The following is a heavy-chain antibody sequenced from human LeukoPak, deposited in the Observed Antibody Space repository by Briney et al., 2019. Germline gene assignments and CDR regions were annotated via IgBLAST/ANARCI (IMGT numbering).Heavy chain of an antibody. CDR1: GFTFAIHA. J-gene: IGHJ3*01. CDR3: AKDSYVSGRPLHTFDV. Sequence: PGGSLRLSCAASGFTFAIHAMTWVRQAPGKGLEWVSGISGDGASTHYAESVKGQFTISRDNSQNTLCLQMNSLRVEDTAIYYCAKDSYVSGRPLHTFDVWGQGTMVTVSS. D-gene: IGHD3-10*01. V-gene: IGHV3-23*01. CDR2: ISGDGAST.